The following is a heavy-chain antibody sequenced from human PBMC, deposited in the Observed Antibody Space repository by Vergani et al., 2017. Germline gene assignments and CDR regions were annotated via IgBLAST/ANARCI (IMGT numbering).Heavy chain of an antibody. CDR3: AAGSSSWYVDYYYYYIDV. CDR1: GGTFSSYA. CDR2: IIPIFGTA. V-gene: IGHV1-69*01. J-gene: IGHJ6*03. D-gene: IGHD6-13*01. Sequence: QVQLVQSGAEVKKPGSSVKVSCKASGGTFSSYAISWVRQAPGQGLEWMGGIIPIFGTANYAQKFQGRVTITADESTSTSYMELSSLRSEDTAVYYCAAGSSSWYVDYYYYYIDVWGKGTTVTVSS.